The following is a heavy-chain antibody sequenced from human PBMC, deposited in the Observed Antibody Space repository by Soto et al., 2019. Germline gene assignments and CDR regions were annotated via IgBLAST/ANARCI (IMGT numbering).Heavy chain of an antibody. CDR1: GGSISRGGYS. J-gene: IGHJ4*02. Sequence: QLQLQESGSGLVKPSQTLSLTCAVSGGSISRGGYSWSWIRQPPGQGLEGIGYIYHSGSTYYNPSLKSRVTLSVDRSKNQLSLKLSSVTAADTAVYYCARGPTTVTTFDYWGKGTLVTVSS. V-gene: IGHV4-30-2*01. CDR2: IYHSGST. CDR3: ARGPTTVTTFDY. D-gene: IGHD4-17*01.